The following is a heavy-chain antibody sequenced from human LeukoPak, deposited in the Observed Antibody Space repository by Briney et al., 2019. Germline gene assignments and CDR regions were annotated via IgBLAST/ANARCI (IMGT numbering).Heavy chain of an antibody. D-gene: IGHD3-3*01. V-gene: IGHV3-15*01. CDR3: ARDDYDFWSGHYWFDP. CDR2: IKTKTDGGTT. Sequence: PGGSLRLSCAASGFTFSNAWMSWVRQAQGKGLEWVGRIKTKTDGGTTDYAAPVKGRFTISRDDSKNTLYLQMNSLRDEDTAVYYCARDDYDFWSGHYWFDPWGQGTLVTVSS. CDR1: GFTFSNAW. J-gene: IGHJ5*02.